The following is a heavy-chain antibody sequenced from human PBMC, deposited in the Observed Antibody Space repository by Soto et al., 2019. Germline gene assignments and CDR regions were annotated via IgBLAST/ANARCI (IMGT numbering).Heavy chain of an antibody. D-gene: IGHD2-15*01. Sequence: TSETLSLTCTVSGASISSHYWSWIRQSPGKGLEWIAYFYHSGSTNYNPSLKSRVTISIDTSKNEFSLKLSSVTAADTAFYYCARRYGGTFDYWGQGTLVTVSS. J-gene: IGHJ4*02. CDR2: FYHSGST. CDR1: GASISSHY. CDR3: ARRYGGTFDY. V-gene: IGHV4-4*09.